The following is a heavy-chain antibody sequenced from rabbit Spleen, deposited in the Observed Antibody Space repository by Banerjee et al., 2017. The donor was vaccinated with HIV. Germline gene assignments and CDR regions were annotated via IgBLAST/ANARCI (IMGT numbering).Heavy chain of an antibody. CDR2: IYTGSDST. CDR1: GVSFSGSSY. CDR3: ARDTGSSFSSYGMDL. J-gene: IGHJ6*01. Sequence: QSLEESGGDLVKPGASLTLTCAASGVSFSGSSYMCWVRQAPGKGLEWIGCIYTGSDSTAYASWAKGRFTVSKTSSTTVTLQMTSLTVADTATYFCARDTGSSFSSYGMDLWGQGTLVTVS. V-gene: IGHV1S40*01. D-gene: IGHD8-1*01.